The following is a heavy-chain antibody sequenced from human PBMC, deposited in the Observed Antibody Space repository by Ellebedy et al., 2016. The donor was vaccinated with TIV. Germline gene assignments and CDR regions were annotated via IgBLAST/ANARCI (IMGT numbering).Heavy chain of an antibody. CDR2: IGGLDTAT. D-gene: IGHD3-10*01. CDR3: ARRGRGPVGFDY. Sequence: GESLKISXATSGFTFSNYVMAWVRRAPGKGLEWISTIGGLDTATYYADSVKGRFTISRDNSKDTLYLQMNSLRAEDTAVYYCARRGRGPVGFDYWGQGTLVTVSS. J-gene: IGHJ4*02. V-gene: IGHV3-23*01. CDR1: GFTFSNYV.